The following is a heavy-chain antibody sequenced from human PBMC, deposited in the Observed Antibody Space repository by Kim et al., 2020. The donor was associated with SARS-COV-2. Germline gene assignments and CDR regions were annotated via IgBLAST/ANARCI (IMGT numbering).Heavy chain of an antibody. CDR2: ISYDGSNK. J-gene: IGHJ4*02. CDR3: AKLKDYDSSGYDFDY. Sequence: GGSLRLSCAASGFTFSSYGMHWVRQAPGKGLEWVAVISYDGSNKYYADSVKGRFTISRDNSKNTLYLQMNSLRAEDTAVYYCAKLKDYDSSGYDFDYWGQGTLVTVSS. CDR1: GFTFSSYG. V-gene: IGHV3-33*05. D-gene: IGHD3-22*01.